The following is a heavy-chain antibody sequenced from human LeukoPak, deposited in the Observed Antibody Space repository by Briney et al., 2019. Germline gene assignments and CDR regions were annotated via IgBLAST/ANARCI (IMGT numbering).Heavy chain of an antibody. CDR1: GFTFSSYA. CDR2: ISGSGGST. CDR3: AKDLGYCSGGSCYLGSDY. V-gene: IGHV3-23*01. D-gene: IGHD2-15*01. Sequence: GGSLRLSCAASGFTFSSYAMSWVRQAPRKGLEWVSAISGSGGSTYYADSVKGRFTISRDNSKTTLYLQMNSLRAEDTAVYYCAKDLGYCSGGSCYLGSDYWGQGTLVTVSS. J-gene: IGHJ4*02.